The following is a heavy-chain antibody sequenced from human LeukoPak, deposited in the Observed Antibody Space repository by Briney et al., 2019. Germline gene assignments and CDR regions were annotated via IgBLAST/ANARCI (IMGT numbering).Heavy chain of an antibody. CDR1: GFTLSNAW. CDR2: IKSKTDGGTT. CDR3: TTEGGFGEFLDSIDY. J-gene: IGHJ4*02. D-gene: IGHD3-10*01. V-gene: IGHV3-15*01. Sequence: GGSLRLSCAASGFTLSNAWMSWVRQAPGKGLEWVGRIKSKTDGGTTDYAAPVNGRFTISRDDSKNTLYLQMNSLKTEDTAVYYCTTEGGFGEFLDSIDYWGQGTLVTVSS.